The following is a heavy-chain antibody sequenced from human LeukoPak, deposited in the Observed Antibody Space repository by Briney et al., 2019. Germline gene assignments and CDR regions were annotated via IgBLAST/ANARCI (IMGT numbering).Heavy chain of an antibody. CDR2: ISGGGDIT. Sequence: GGSLRLSCAASGFNFANHAMSWVRQTAGKGLEWVSAISGGGDITYYADSVKGRFTTSRDSSKDTLFLQMHSLRPGDTAVYYCVREDTPATANYWGQGTLVTISS. J-gene: IGHJ4*02. CDR3: VREDTPATANY. D-gene: IGHD2-21*02. CDR1: GFNFANHA. V-gene: IGHV3-23*01.